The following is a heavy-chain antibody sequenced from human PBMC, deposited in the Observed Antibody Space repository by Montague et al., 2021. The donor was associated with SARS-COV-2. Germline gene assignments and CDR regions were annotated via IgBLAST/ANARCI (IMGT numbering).Heavy chain of an antibody. CDR2: IYYSGST. J-gene: IGHJ6*02. CDR1: GGSISSYY. CDR3: AREGMVRGSYYYGMDV. Sequence: SETLSLTCTVSGGSISSYYWSWIRQPPGKGLEWIGYIYYSGSTNYNPSLKSRVTISVDTSKNQFSLKLSSVTAADTAVYYCAREGMVRGSYYYGMDVWGQGTTVTVSS. V-gene: IGHV4-59*01. D-gene: IGHD3-10*01.